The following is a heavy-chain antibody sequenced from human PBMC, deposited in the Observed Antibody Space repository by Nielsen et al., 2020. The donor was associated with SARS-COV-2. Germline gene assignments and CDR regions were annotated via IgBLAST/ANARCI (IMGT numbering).Heavy chain of an antibody. CDR3: VRGLQVPNGLAHR. V-gene: IGHV3-30*03. D-gene: IGHD3-16*01. J-gene: IGHJ4*02. CDR2: ISYDGSNK. CDR1: GFTFSSYG. Sequence: GESLKISCAASGFTFSSYGMHWVRQAPGKGLEWVAVISYDGSNKYYADSVKGRFTISRDNAKNTLYLQMNSLRAEDTAVYYCVRGLQVPNGLAHRWGQGTLVTVSS.